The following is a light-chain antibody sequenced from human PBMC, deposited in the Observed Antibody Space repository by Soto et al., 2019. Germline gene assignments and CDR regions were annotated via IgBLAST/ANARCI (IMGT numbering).Light chain of an antibody. Sequence: QSALTQPRSVSGSPGQSVTISCTGTSSDVGGYNYVSWYQQHPGNAPKLMIYDVTKRPSGVPDRFSGSKSGNTASLTVSGRRAEDEADYYCCSYAGSSWVFGGGTK. CDR2: DVT. CDR1: SSDVGGYNY. CDR3: CSYAGSSWV. V-gene: IGLV2-11*01. J-gene: IGLJ3*02.